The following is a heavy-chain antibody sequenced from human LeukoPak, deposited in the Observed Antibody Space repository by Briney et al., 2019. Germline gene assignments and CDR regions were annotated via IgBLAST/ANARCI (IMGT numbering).Heavy chain of an antibody. Sequence: SETLSLTCAVYGGSFSGYYWSWIRQPPGKGLEWIGEINHSGSTNYNPSLKSRVTISVDTSKNQFSLKLSSVAAADTAVYYCARAPYYYDSSGYGWFYYYYGMDVWGQGTTVTVSS. D-gene: IGHD3-22*01. CDR3: ARAPYYYDSSGYGWFYYYYGMDV. CDR1: GGSFSGYY. CDR2: INHSGST. J-gene: IGHJ6*02. V-gene: IGHV4-34*01.